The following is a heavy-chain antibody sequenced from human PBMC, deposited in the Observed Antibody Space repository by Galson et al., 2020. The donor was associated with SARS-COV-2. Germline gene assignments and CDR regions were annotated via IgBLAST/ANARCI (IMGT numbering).Heavy chain of an antibody. V-gene: IGHV3-48*02. CDR3: ARDSYYDSSGYYYGGHDAFDI. J-gene: IGHJ3*02. Sequence: ETGGSLRLSCAASGFTFSSYSMNWVRQAPGKGLEWVSYISSSSSTIYYADSVKGRFTISRDNAKNSLYLQMNSLRDEDTAVYYCARDSYYDSSGYYYGGHDAFDIWGQGTMVTVSS. CDR2: ISSSSSTI. CDR1: GFTFSSYS. D-gene: IGHD3-22*01.